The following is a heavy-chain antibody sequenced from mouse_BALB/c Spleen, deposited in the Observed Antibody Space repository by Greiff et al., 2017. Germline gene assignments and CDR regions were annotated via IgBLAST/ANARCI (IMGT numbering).Heavy chain of an antibody. CDR3: AKKWFAY. J-gene: IGHJ3*01. CDR2: IYPGSGNT. CDR1: GYTFTDYY. Sequence: QVQLQQSGAELARPGASVKLPCKAPGYTFTDYYINWVKQRTGQGLEWIGEIYPGSGNTYYNEKFKGKATLTADKSSSTAYMQFSSLTSEDSAVYFCAKKWFAYWGQGTLVTVSA. V-gene: IGHV1-77*01.